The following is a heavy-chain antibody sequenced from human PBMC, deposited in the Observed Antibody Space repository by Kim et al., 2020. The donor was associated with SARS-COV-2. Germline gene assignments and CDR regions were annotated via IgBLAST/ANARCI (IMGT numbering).Heavy chain of an antibody. J-gene: IGHJ6*03. Sequence: SQTLSLTCAISGDSVSSNTNTWNWIRQSPSGGLEWLGRTYYRSKWYSNYGLSVKGRITINSDTAKNQFSLQLNFVTPEDTAVYYCTNVPGPYDHMDGWGKGSTVTVS. D-gene: IGHD6-6*01. CDR1: GDSVSSNTNT. CDR2: TYYRSKWYS. CDR3: TNVPGPYDHMDG. V-gene: IGHV6-1*01.